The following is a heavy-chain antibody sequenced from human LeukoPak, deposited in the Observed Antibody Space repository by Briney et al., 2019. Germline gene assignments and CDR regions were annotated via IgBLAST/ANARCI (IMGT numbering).Heavy chain of an antibody. CDR1: GGSISSGSYY. J-gene: IGHJ5*02. Sequence: SETLSLTCTVSGGSISSGSYYWSWIRQPAGKGLEWIGRIYTSGSTNYNPSLKSRVTISVDTSKNQFSLKLSSVTAADTAVYYCARDSPSIFGDRNLIRFDPWGQGTLVTVSS. CDR3: ARDSPSIFGDRNLIRFDP. V-gene: IGHV4-61*02. CDR2: IYTSGST. D-gene: IGHD3-10*01.